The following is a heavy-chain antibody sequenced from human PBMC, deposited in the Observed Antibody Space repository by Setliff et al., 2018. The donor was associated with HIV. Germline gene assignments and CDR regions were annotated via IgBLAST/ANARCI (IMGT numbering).Heavy chain of an antibody. CDR1: GGSISSYY. D-gene: IGHD6-6*01. Sequence: PSETLSLTCTVSGGSISSYYWGWIRQPPGKGLEWIGSIYYRGTTYYNPSLKGRVTISVDTSNNQFFLRLSSVTAADTAVYYCARGGRSLAAQTWFDPWGQGTLVTVSS. CDR3: ARGGRSLAAQTWFDP. J-gene: IGHJ5*02. CDR2: IYYRGTT. V-gene: IGHV4-39*01.